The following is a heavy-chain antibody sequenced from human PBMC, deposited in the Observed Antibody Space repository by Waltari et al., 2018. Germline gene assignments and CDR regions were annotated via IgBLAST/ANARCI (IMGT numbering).Heavy chain of an antibody. Sequence: QVQMVQSGTEVKKSGASVKVSCKTSGYTFTSHDVNWVRQAPGQGLEWMGRIRPRSGKVNFADKFQGRLVLSTDTATATVHMELTYLTPDDTAVNFCAKMGISWYYFDDWGQGTLVTVSS. D-gene: IGHD6-13*01. J-gene: IGHJ4*02. V-gene: IGHV1-18*04. CDR3: AKMGISWYYFDD. CDR2: IRPRSGKV. CDR1: GYTFTSHD.